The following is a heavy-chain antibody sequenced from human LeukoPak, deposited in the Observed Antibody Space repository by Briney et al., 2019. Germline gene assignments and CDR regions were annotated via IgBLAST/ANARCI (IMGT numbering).Heavy chain of an antibody. V-gene: IGHV3-23*01. Sequence: GGSLRLSCAASGFTFSGYAMSWVRQAPGKGLEWVSAISGSGGSTYYADSVKGRFTISRDNSKNTLYLQMNSLRAEDTAVYYCASQTRPAGYCTNGVCFEPPTNDYWGQGTLVTVSS. CDR1: GFTFSGYA. CDR2: ISGSGGST. J-gene: IGHJ4*02. CDR3: ASQTRPAGYCTNGVCFEPPTNDY. D-gene: IGHD2-8*01.